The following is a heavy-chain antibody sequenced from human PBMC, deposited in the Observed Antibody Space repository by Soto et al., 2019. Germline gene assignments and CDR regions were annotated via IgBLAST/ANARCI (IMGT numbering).Heavy chain of an antibody. Sequence: SVKVSCKASGGTFSSYTISWVRQAPGQGLEWMGRIIPILGIANYAQKFQGRVTITADKSTSTAYMELSSLRSEDTAVYYCASQAPTDPGAFDIWGQGTMVTVSS. J-gene: IGHJ3*02. V-gene: IGHV1-69*02. CDR2: IIPILGIA. CDR3: ASQAPTDPGAFDI. CDR1: GGTFSSYT. D-gene: IGHD4-17*01.